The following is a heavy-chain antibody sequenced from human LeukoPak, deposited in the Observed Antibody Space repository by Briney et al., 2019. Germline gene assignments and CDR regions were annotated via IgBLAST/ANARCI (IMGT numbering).Heavy chain of an antibody. J-gene: IGHJ3*02. Sequence: ASVKVSCKASGYTFTSYDINWVRQATGQGLEWMGWMNPNSGNTGYAQKFQGRVTMTRNTSISTAYMELSSLRSEDTAVYYCARDEVGGYDLEVAFDIWGQGTMVTVSS. CDR1: GYTFTSYD. CDR3: ARDEVGGYDLEVAFDI. V-gene: IGHV1-8*01. D-gene: IGHD5-12*01. CDR2: MNPNSGNT.